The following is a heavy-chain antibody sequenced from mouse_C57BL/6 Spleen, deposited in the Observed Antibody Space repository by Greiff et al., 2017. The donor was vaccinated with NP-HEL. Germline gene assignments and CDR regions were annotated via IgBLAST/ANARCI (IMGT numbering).Heavy chain of an antibody. V-gene: IGHV1-72*01. CDR3: ARSTGYGYYAWFAY. J-gene: IGHJ3*01. CDR2: IDPNSGGT. D-gene: IGHD2-3*01. CDR1: GYTFPRYW. Sequence: QSCKASGYTFPRYWMHWVKQRPGRGLEWIGRIDPNSGGTKYNEKFKSKATLTVDKPSSTAYMQLSSLTSEDSAVYYCARSTGYGYYAWFAYWGQGTLVTVSA.